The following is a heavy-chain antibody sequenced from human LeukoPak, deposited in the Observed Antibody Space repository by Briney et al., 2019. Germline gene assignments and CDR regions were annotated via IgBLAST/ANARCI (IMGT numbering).Heavy chain of an antibody. J-gene: IGHJ4*02. CDR2: IIPIFGTA. D-gene: IGHD2-2*01. V-gene: IGHV1-69*01. CDR1: GGTFSSYA. CDR3: ARATQYCSSTSCHLGY. Sequence: SVKVSCKASGGTFSSYATSWVRQAPGQGLEWMGGIIPIFGTANYAQKFQGRVTITADESTSTAYMELSSLRSEDTAVYYCARATQYCSSTSCHLGYWGQGTLVTVSS.